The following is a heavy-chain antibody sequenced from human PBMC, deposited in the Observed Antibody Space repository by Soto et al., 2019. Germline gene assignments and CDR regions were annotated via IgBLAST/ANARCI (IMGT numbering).Heavy chain of an antibody. Sequence: GGSLRLSCAASGFTFSSYEMNWVRQAPGKGLEWVSYISSSGSTIYYADSVKGRFTISRDNAKNSLYLQMNSLRAEDTAVYYCTRDASRDSSARGWFDPWGPGTLVTVS. V-gene: IGHV3-48*03. J-gene: IGHJ5*02. CDR2: ISSSGSTI. D-gene: IGHD6-13*01. CDR1: GFTFSSYE. CDR3: TRDASRDSSARGWFDP.